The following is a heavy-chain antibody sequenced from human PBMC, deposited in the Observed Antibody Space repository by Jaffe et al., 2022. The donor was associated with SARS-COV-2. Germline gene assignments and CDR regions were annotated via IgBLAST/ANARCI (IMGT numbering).Heavy chain of an antibody. Sequence: EVQLVQSGAEVKKPGESLKISCKGSGYSFTSYWIGWVRQMPGKGLEWMGIIYPGDSDTRYSPSFQGQVTISADKSISTAYLQWSSLKASDTAMYYCARERLYDSSGTDAFDIWGQGTMVTVSS. CDR3: ARERLYDSSGTDAFDI. CDR2: IYPGDSDT. J-gene: IGHJ3*02. CDR1: GYSFTSYW. V-gene: IGHV5-51*01. D-gene: IGHD3-22*01.